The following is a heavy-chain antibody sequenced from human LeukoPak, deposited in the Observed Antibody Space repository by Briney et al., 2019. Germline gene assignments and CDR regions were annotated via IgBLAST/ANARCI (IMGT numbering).Heavy chain of an antibody. CDR2: ISGSGGST. CDR3: AKDKPPDYYDILTGQSGT. CDR1: GFTFSSYA. D-gene: IGHD3-9*01. Sequence: PGGSLRLSCAAPGFTFSSYAMSWVRQAPGKGLEWVSAISGSGGSTYYADSVKGRFTISRDNSKNTLYLQMNSLRAEDTAVYYCAKDKPPDYYDILTGQSGTWGQGTLVTVSS. J-gene: IGHJ5*02. V-gene: IGHV3-23*01.